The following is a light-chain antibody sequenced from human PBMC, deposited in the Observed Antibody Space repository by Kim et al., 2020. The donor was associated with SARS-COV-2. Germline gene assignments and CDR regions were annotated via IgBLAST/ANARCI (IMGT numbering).Light chain of an antibody. CDR3: QAWDSSTNYV. J-gene: IGLJ1*01. V-gene: IGLV3-1*01. CDR2: QDS. Sequence: VSPGQTASITCSGDKLGDKYACWYQQKPGQSPVLVIYQDSKRPSGIPERFSGSNSGNTATLTISGTQAIDEADYYCQAWDSSTNYVFGTGTKVTVL. CDR1: KLGDKY.